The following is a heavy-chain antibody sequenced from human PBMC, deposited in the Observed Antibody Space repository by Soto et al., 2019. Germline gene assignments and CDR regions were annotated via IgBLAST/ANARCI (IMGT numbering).Heavy chain of an antibody. V-gene: IGHV4-39*01. Sequence: SETLSLTCSVSGGSISSTSYYWGWIRQPPGKGLEWIGSAYSSGNSYYDPSLKSRVTISVDPSKNQFSLKLNSLTAADTALYYCARTLIAIGATYFDYWGQGTLVTISS. CDR2: AYSSGNS. CDR3: ARTLIAIGATYFDY. J-gene: IGHJ4*02. CDR1: GGSISSTSYY. D-gene: IGHD2-15*01.